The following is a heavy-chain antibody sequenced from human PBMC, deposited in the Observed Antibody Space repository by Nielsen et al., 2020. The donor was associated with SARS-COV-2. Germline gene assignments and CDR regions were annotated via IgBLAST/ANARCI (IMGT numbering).Heavy chain of an antibody. CDR1: GGSFSSYY. CDR2: IYYSGST. D-gene: IGHD3-16*01. CDR3: ARSIMITFGGVINWFDP. Sequence: SETLSLTCAVYGGSFSSYYWSWIRQPPGKGLEWIGYIYYSGSTNYNPSLKSRVTISVDTSKNQFSLKLSSVTAADTAVYYCARSIMITFGGVINWFDPWGQGTLVTVSS. V-gene: IGHV4-59*12. J-gene: IGHJ5*02.